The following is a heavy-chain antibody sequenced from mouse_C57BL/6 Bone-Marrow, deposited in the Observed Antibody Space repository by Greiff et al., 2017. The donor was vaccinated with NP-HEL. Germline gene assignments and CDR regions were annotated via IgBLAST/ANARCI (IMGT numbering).Heavy chain of an antibody. Sequence: EVKLMESGGGLVQPKGSLKLSCAASVFSFNTYAMNWVRQAPGKGLEWVARIRSKSNNYATYYADSVKDRFTISRDDSESMLYLQMNNLKTEDTAMYYCVKNSNYVGYYAMDYWGQGTSVTVSS. CDR1: VFSFNTYA. V-gene: IGHV10-1*01. CDR3: VKNSNYVGYYAMDY. D-gene: IGHD2-5*01. J-gene: IGHJ4*01. CDR2: IRSKSNNYAT.